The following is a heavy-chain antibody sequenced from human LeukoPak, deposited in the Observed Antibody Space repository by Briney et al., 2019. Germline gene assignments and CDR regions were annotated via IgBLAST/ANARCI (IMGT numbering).Heavy chain of an antibody. Sequence: ASVTVSCKASGYTFTSYDINWVRQATGQGLEWMGWMNPNSGNTGYAQKFQGRVTMTRNTSISTAYMELSSLGSEDTAVYYCARVREDCSSTSCYPRFDPWGQGTLVTVSS. J-gene: IGHJ5*02. CDR3: ARVREDCSSTSCYPRFDP. D-gene: IGHD2-2*01. CDR2: MNPNSGNT. CDR1: GYTFTSYD. V-gene: IGHV1-8*01.